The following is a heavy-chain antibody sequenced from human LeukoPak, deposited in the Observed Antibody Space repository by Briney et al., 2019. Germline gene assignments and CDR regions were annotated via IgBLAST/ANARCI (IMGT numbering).Heavy chain of an antibody. D-gene: IGHD2-2*02. J-gene: IGHJ6*03. CDR1: GFTFRSYG. CDR2: IQSDGSSK. Sequence: GGSLRLSCVASGFTFRSYGMHWVRRAPGKGLEWVAFIQSDGSSKYYADSVRGRFTISRGNSNNALYLQMNSLRAEDTAVYYCARVYNYYYYYMDVWGKGTTVTVSS. V-gene: IGHV3-30*02. CDR3: ARVYNYYYYYMDV.